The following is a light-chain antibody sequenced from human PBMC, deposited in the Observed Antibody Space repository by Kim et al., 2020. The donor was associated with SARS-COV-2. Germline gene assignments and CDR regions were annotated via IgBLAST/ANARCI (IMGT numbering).Light chain of an antibody. J-gene: IGKJ4*01. CDR2: KAS. V-gene: IGKV1-5*03. CDR3: QQYRSDLT. CDR1: QNINDW. Sequence: DIQMTQSPSTLSASVGDRVTITCRASQNINDWLAWYQQKPGKAPNLLIYKASNLESGVPSRFSGSGFGTEFTLTISSLQPGDFATYYCQQYRSDLTFGGGTKLEI.